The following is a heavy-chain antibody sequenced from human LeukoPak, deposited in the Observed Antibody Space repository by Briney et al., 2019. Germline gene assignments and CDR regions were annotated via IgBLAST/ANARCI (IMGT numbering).Heavy chain of an antibody. CDR2: IKQDGSEK. CDR3: ARDGGGWLVRSRFDP. Sequence: GGSLRLSCAASGFTFSSYWMSWVRQAQGKGLEWVANIKQDGSEKYYVDSVKGRFTISRDNAKNSLYLQMNSLRAEDTAVYYCARDGGGWLVRSRFDPWGQGTLVTVSS. V-gene: IGHV3-7*01. D-gene: IGHD6-19*01. CDR1: GFTFSSYW. J-gene: IGHJ5*02.